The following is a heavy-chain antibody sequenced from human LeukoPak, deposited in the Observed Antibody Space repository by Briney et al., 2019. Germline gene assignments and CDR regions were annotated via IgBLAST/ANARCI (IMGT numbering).Heavy chain of an antibody. Sequence: GRSLRLSCAASGFTFSSYAIHWVRQAPGKGLEWVAVISYDGSYKFYADSVKDRFTISRDSSKNTLYLQMNSLRAEDTAVYYCAKDPFDYWGQGTLVTVSS. CDR2: ISYDGSYK. J-gene: IGHJ4*02. CDR3: AKDPFDY. V-gene: IGHV3-30*18. CDR1: GFTFSSYA.